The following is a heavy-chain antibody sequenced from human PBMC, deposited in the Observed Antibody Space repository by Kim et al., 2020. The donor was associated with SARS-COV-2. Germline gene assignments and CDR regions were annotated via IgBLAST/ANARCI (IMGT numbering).Heavy chain of an antibody. CDR3: ARQGCSTTSCHTIDY. V-gene: IGHV5-51*01. J-gene: IGHJ4*02. D-gene: IGHD2-2*02. Sequence: GESLKISCKGSGYNFANSWIGWVRQMPGRGLELMGIIHPPDSTIRYSPSFQGQVTISVDKSINTAYLQWSSLKASDTCIYYCARQGCSTTSCHTIDYWGQGTLVPVSP. CDR2: IHPPDSTI. CDR1: GYNFANSW.